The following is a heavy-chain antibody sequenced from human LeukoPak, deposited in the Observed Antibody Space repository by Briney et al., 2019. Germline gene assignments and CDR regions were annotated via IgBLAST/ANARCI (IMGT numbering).Heavy chain of an antibody. CDR2: ISSSSSYI. CDR3: ARDFFYGSGSYNAFDI. V-gene: IGHV3-21*01. D-gene: IGHD3-10*01. Sequence: GGSLRLSCVASGFTFSSYWMSWVRQAPGRGLEWVSSISSSSSYIHYADSVKGRFTISRDNAKNSLYLQMNSLRAEDTAVYYCARDFFYGSGSYNAFDIWGQGTMVTVSS. CDR1: GFTFSSYW. J-gene: IGHJ3*02.